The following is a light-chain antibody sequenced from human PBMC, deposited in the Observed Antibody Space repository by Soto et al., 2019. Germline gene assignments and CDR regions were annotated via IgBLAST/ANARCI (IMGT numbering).Light chain of an antibody. CDR1: SSNIGAVYD. V-gene: IGLV1-40*01. Sequence: QSVLTQPPSVSGAPGRRVTISCTGSSSNIGAVYDVHWYQQLPGTAPKPLIYGSSNRPSGVPDRFSGSKSGTSASLAITGLQAEDEADYYCQSYDSSLSAVVFGGGTKVTVL. J-gene: IGLJ2*01. CDR3: QSYDSSLSAVV. CDR2: GSS.